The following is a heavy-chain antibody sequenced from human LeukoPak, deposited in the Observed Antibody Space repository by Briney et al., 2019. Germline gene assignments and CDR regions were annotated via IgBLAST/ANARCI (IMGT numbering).Heavy chain of an antibody. V-gene: IGHV3-48*03. D-gene: IGHD1-26*01. J-gene: IGHJ4*02. CDR3: AKDGGTHFDH. CDR2: ISSSGSTI. CDR1: GFTFSSYE. Sequence: PGGSLRLSCAASGFTFSSYEMNWVRQAPGKGLEWVSYISSSGSTIYYADSVKGRFTISGDNAKNSLYLQMNSLRAEDTAVYYCAKDGGTHFDHWGQGTLVTVSS.